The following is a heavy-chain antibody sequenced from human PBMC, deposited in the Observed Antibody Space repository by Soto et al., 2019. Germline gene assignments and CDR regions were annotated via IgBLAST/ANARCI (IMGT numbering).Heavy chain of an antibody. CDR1: GGTFSGNV. CDR2: IIPIFGKT. Sequence: QVQLVQSGAEVKKPGSSVKVSCKASGGTFSGNVISWVQQAPGQGLEWMGGIIPIFGKTNYAQKFLGRVTITADKSTSTAYMELSSLRSEDTAMYHCAMRPGYSSSDYWGQGTLVTVSS. J-gene: IGHJ4*02. V-gene: IGHV1-69*06. CDR3: AMRPGYSSSDY. D-gene: IGHD5-18*01.